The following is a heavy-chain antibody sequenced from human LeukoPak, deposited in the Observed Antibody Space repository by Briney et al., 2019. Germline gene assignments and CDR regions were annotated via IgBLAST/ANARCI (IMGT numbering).Heavy chain of an antibody. CDR1: GFTFSSYS. V-gene: IGHV3-15*01. J-gene: IGHJ4*02. Sequence: GGSLRLSCAASGFTFSSYSMNWARQAPGKGLEWVGRIKSKTDGGTTDYAAPVKGRFTISRDDSQNTLYLQMNSLKTEDTAVYYCTTDRYGWDLGFDYWGQGTLVTVSS. CDR2: IKSKTDGGTT. CDR3: TTDRYGWDLGFDY. D-gene: IGHD6-19*01.